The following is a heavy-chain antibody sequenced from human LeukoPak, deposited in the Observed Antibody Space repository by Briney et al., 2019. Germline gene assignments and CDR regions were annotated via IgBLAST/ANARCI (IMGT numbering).Heavy chain of an antibody. V-gene: IGHV3-33*06. D-gene: IGHD3-10*01. CDR3: AKDLVLLRFGEFEFDP. Sequence: GSLRLPLSASGFTLSSYGNDWGRQAPGKGLGGVGGFWYDGSNKYYADSVKGRFTISRDNSKNTLYLQMNSLRAEDTAVYYCAKDLVLLRFGEFEFDPWGQGTLVTVSS. J-gene: IGHJ5*02. CDR2: FWYDGSNK. CDR1: GFTLSSYG.